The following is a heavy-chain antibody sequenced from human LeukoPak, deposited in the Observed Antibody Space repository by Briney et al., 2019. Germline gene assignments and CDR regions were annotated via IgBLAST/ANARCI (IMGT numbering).Heavy chain of an antibody. Sequence: SETLSLTCTVSGGSISNYYWSWIRQPPGKGLEWIGYIYYSGSTNYNPSLKSRVAIPVDTSKNQFSLKLSSVTAADTAVYYCARAYCSGGSCYSKYFDYWGQGTLVTVSS. J-gene: IGHJ4*02. CDR2: IYYSGST. V-gene: IGHV4-59*01. CDR3: ARAYCSGGSCYSKYFDY. D-gene: IGHD2-15*01. CDR1: GGSISNYY.